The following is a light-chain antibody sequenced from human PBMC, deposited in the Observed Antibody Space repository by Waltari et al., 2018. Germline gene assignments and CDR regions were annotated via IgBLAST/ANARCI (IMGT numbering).Light chain of an antibody. CDR1: QTIKGL. Sequence: DIQMTQSPSTLSASVGDRVTITCRASQTIKGLLAWYQQKPGQAPKLLIYKASNLESGVPSRFSGTGSGTEFTLTISSLQPADFATYSCQQYHTYYSFGQGTKLELK. J-gene: IGKJ2*03. CDR3: QQYHTYYS. CDR2: KAS. V-gene: IGKV1-5*03.